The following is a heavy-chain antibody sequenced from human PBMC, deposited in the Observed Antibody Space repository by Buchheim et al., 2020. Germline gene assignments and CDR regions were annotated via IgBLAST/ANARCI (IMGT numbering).Heavy chain of an antibody. Sequence: QVQLVQSGAEVKKPGASVKVSCKASGYTFTSYYMHWVRQAPGQGLEWMGIINPSGGSTSYAQKFQGRVTMTRDTSTSTVYMELSSLRSEDTAVYYCARESLGQTTVTTPSASGKYNWFDPWGQGTL. J-gene: IGHJ5*02. V-gene: IGHV1-46*01. CDR2: INPSGGST. CDR3: ARESLGQTTVTTPSASGKYNWFDP. CDR1: GYTFTSYY. D-gene: IGHD4-17*01.